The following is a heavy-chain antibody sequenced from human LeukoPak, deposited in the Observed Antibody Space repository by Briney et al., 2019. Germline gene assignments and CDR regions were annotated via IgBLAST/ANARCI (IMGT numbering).Heavy chain of an antibody. CDR1: GVIFSDFW. Sequence: PGGSLRLSCVASGVIFSDFWMNWVRLVPGKGLEWVANINEDGSVQDYVGSVRGRFTISRDNAKNSLYLHMNSVRVEDTAVYYCAARESSMARSHWGQGTLVTISS. D-gene: IGHD3-10*01. CDR3: AARESSMARSH. CDR2: INEDGSVQ. J-gene: IGHJ4*02. V-gene: IGHV3-7*01.